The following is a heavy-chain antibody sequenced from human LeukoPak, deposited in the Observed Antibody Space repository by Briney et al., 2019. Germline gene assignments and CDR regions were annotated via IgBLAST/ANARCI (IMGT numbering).Heavy chain of an antibody. D-gene: IGHD6-19*01. CDR3: ARGYSSGWYEG. CDR2: IRAYNGNT. CDR1: GYTFTSYG. V-gene: IGHV1-18*01. J-gene: IGHJ4*02. Sequence: GAPVKVSCKASGYTFTSYGISWVRRAPGHGLEWMGWIRAYNGNTNYAQKLQGRVTMTTDTSTSTAYMELRSLRSDDTAVYYCARGYSSGWYEGWGQGTLVTVSS.